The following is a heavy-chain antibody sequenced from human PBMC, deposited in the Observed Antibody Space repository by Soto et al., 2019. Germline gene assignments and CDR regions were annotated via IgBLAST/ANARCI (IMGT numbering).Heavy chain of an antibody. V-gene: IGHV3-23*01. CDR3: AKAYNWNYFIGGMDV. Sequence: EVQLLESGGGLVQPGGSLRLSCAASGFTFSSYAMSWVRQAPGKGLEWVSAISGSGGSTYYADSVKGRFTISRDNSKNTLDLQMNSLRAEDTAVYYCAKAYNWNYFIGGMDVWGQGTTVTVSS. CDR2: ISGSGGST. D-gene: IGHD1-7*01. J-gene: IGHJ6*02. CDR1: GFTFSSYA.